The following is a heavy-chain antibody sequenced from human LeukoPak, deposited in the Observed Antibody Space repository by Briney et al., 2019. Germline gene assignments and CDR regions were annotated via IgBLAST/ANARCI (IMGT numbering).Heavy chain of an antibody. CDR1: GYTFTGYF. CDR2: INPNSGGT. J-gene: IGHJ6*02. CDR3: ARDLLYCSSTSCYGTGYYYYYYYGMDV. D-gene: IGHD2-2*01. V-gene: IGHV1-2*02. Sequence: GASVKVSCKASGYTFTGYFIHWVRQAPGQGLEWMGWINPNSGGTNYAQKFQGRVTMTRDTSISTAYMELSRLRSDDKAVYYCARDLLYCSSTSCYGTGYYYYYYYGMDVWGQGTTVTVSS.